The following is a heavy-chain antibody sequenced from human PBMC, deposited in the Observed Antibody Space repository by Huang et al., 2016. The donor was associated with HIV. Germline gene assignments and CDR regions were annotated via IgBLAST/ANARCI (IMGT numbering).Heavy chain of an antibody. CDR3: ASGYYGSGSYWY. CDR1: GGSFSGYY. V-gene: IGHV4-34*01. Sequence: QVQLQQWGAGLLKPSETLSLTCAVYGGSFSGYYGSWIRQPPGKGLEWIGEINHSGSTDDNPARKSRVTISVDTSKKQFSLKLSSVTAADTALYYCASGYYGSGSYWYWGQGTLVTVSS. J-gene: IGHJ4*02. D-gene: IGHD3-10*01. CDR2: INHSGST.